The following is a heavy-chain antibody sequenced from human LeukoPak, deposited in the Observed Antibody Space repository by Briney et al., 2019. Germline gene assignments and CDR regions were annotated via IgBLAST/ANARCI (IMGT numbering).Heavy chain of an antibody. Sequence: SETLSLTCTVSGYSISSGYYRGWIRQPPGKGLEWIGSIYHSGSTYYNPSLKSRVTISVDTSKNQFSLKLSSVTAADTAVYYCARDSSSITIFGVVTPRSNWFDPWGQGTLVTVSS. CDR3: ARDSSSITIFGVVTPRSNWFDP. CDR2: IYHSGST. D-gene: IGHD3-3*01. J-gene: IGHJ5*02. V-gene: IGHV4-38-2*02. CDR1: GYSISSGYY.